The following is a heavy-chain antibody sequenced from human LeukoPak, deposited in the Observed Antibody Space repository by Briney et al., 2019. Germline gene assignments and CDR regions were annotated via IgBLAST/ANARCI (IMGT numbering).Heavy chain of an antibody. CDR2: INYIRTT. V-gene: IGHV4-59*08. CDR1: GDSINSYY. CDR3: ARSYSSSDHYYYYGLDV. D-gene: IGHD6-13*01. J-gene: IGHJ6*02. Sequence: SETLSLTCTVSGDSINSYYWNWIRQPPGKGLEWIGYINYIRTTDYDPSLKSRVTISLDTSKNRFSLKLSSVTAADTAMYYCARSYSSSDHYYYYGLDVWGQGTTVTVSS.